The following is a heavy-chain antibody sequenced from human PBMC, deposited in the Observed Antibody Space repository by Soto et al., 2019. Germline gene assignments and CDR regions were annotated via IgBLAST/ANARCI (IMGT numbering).Heavy chain of an antibody. V-gene: IGHV3-23*01. CDR1: GFTFKWSA. CDR3: VKDRYASSLLRGPWDS. Sequence: GGSLRLSCAASGFTFKWSAMNWVRQSPGKGLEWIAHIAGPSGSIYYADSVKGRFTISRDNSENTVNLQMNGLRAEDSAVYHCVKDRYASSLLRGPWDSWGQGTMVTVSS. D-gene: IGHD2-2*01. CDR2: IAGPSGSI. J-gene: IGHJ4*02.